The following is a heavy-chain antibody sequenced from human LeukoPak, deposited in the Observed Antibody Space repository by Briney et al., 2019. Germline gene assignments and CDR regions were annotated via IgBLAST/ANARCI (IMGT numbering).Heavy chain of an antibody. J-gene: IGHJ6*03. Sequence: PGGSLRLSCAASGFTFSSYWMHWVRQAPGKGLVWVSRINTDGSSTSYADSVKGRFTIYRDNGKNKLYLQMNSLRAEDTAVYYCARRYGVGNPTSGYYYYMDVWGKGTTVTVSS. CDR1: GFTFSSYW. CDR3: ARRYGVGNPTSGYYYYMDV. D-gene: IGHD3-3*01. V-gene: IGHV3-74*01. CDR2: INTDGSST.